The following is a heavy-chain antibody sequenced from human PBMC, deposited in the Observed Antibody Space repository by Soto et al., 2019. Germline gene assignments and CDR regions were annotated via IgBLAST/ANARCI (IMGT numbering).Heavy chain of an antibody. V-gene: IGHV3-74*01. CDR1: GFTFSNDW. J-gene: IGHJ6*02. CDR2: IISGGSRV. Sequence: GGSLRLSCAASGFTFSNDWMNWVRQGPGKGLEWVSRIISGGSRVSYADSVKGRFTIARDNAKNTLYLEMHSLTAEDTAVYYCARERTSKGGMDVWGQGTTVTVSS. CDR3: ARERTSKGGMDV.